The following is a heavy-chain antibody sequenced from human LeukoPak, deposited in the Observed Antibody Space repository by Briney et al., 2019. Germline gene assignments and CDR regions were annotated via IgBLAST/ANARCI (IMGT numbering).Heavy chain of an antibody. V-gene: IGHV1-8*01. CDR1: GYTFTSYD. CDR3: ARGRGRRSYYDSSGYCR. CDR2: MNPNSGNT. D-gene: IGHD3-22*01. J-gene: IGHJ4*02. Sequence: ASVKVSCKASGYTFTSYDINWVRQATGQGLEWMGWMNPNSGNTGYAQKFQGRVTMTRNTSISTAYMELSSLRSEDTAVYYCARGRGRRSYYDSSGYCRWGQRTLVTVSS.